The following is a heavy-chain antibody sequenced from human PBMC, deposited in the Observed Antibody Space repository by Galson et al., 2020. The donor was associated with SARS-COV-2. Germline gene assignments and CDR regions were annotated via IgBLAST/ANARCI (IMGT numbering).Heavy chain of an antibody. CDR1: GFTFGDYA. Sequence: GGSLRLSCTASGFTFGDYAMSWVRQAPGKGVEWVGFIRSKAYGGTTEYAASVKGRFTISRDDSKSIAYLQMNSLKTEDTAVYYCTRVVGFGELLELDYWGQGTLVTVSS. CDR3: TRVVGFGELLELDY. D-gene: IGHD3-10*01. CDR2: IRSKAYGGTT. J-gene: IGHJ4*02. V-gene: IGHV3-49*04.